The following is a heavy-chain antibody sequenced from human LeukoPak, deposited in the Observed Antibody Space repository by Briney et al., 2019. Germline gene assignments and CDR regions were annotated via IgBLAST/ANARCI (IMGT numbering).Heavy chain of an antibody. V-gene: IGHV4-38-2*02. CDR1: GYSISSDYY. D-gene: IGHD1-26*01. J-gene: IGHJ6*03. CDR3: ARIPWGYSYYMDV. Sequence: SETLSLTCTVSGYSISSDYYWVWIRQPPGKGLEWIGSLYYSGSTYYNPSLKSRVTISVDTSKNQFSLKVNSVTAADTATYYCARIPWGYSYYMDVWGKGTTVTISS. CDR2: LYYSGST.